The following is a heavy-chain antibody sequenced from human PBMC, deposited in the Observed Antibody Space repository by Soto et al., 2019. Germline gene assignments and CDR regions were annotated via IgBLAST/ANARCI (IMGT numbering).Heavy chain of an antibody. CDR2: INPNSGGT. Sequence: ASVKVSCKASGYTFTGYYMHWVRLAPGQGLEWMGWINPNSGGTNYAQKFQGRVTMTRDTSISTAYMELSRLRSDDTAVYYCARSKPAYYYGMDVWGQGTTVTVSS. V-gene: IGHV1-2*02. CDR1: GYTFTGYY. J-gene: IGHJ6*02. CDR3: ARSKPAYYYGMDV.